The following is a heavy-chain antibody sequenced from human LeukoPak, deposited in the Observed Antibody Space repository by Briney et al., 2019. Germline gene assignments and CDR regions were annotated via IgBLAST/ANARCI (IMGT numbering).Heavy chain of an antibody. CDR3: ARFSSGWYWGYYYYYGMDV. CDR2: IKQDGSEE. J-gene: IGHJ6*02. Sequence: GGSLRLSCAASGFTFSSYWMSWVRQAPGKGLEWVANIKQDGSEEYYVDSVKGRFTISRDNAKNSLYLQMNSLRAEDTAVYYCARFSSGWYWGYYYYYGMDVWGQGTTVTVSS. D-gene: IGHD6-19*01. V-gene: IGHV3-7*01. CDR1: GFTFSSYW.